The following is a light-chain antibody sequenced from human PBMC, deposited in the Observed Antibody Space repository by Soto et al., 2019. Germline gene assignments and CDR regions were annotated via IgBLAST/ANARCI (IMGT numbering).Light chain of an antibody. Sequence: QSALTQPASVSGSPGQSITIACTGTSSDVGSYNHVSWYQQHPGKAPTLMIDEGSKRPSGVSNRFSGSKSGNTASLTLSGLPADDEAEYYCCSYACSSTDVVFGGGTKVTVL. V-gene: IGLV2-23*01. CDR1: SSDVGSYNH. J-gene: IGLJ2*01. CDR3: CSYACSSTDVV. CDR2: EGS.